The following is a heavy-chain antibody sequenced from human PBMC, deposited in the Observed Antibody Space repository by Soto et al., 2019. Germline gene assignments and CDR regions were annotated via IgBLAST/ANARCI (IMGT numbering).Heavy chain of an antibody. J-gene: IGHJ6*02. Sequence: ASVKVSCKASGGTFSSYAISWVRQAPGQGLEWMGGIIPIFGTANYAQKFQGRVTITADESTSTAYMELSSLRSEDTAVYYCARGGNYDSLTPRVGGMDVWGQGTKVTVSS. CDR2: IIPIFGTA. D-gene: IGHD3-22*01. V-gene: IGHV1-69*13. CDR1: GGTFSSYA. CDR3: ARGGNYDSLTPRVGGMDV.